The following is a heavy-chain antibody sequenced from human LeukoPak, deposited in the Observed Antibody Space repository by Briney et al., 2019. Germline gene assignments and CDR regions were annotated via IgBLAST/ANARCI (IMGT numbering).Heavy chain of an antibody. J-gene: IGHJ4*02. V-gene: IGHV1-2*02. CDR3: RSGWYERGYDY. CDR1: GYTFTSYG. Sequence: ASVKVSCKASGYTFTSYGISWVRQAPGQGLEWMGWINPNSGGTNYAQKFQGRVTMTRDTSISTAYMELSRLRSDDTAVYYCRSGWYERGYDYWGQGTLVTVSS. CDR2: INPNSGGT. D-gene: IGHD6-19*01.